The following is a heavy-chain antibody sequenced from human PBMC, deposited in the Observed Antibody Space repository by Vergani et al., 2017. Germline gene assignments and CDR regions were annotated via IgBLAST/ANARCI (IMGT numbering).Heavy chain of an antibody. V-gene: IGHV3-21*01. D-gene: IGHD2-15*01. J-gene: IGHJ4*02. CDR3: ARFARLGYCSGGSCFHFDY. CDR1: GFTFSSYS. CDR2: ISSSSSYI. Sequence: EVQLVESGGGLVKPGGSLRLSCAASGFTFSSYSMNWVRQAPGKGLEWVSFISSSSSYIYYADSVKGRFTISRDNAKNSLYLQMNSLRAEDTAVYYCARFARLGYCSGGSCFHFDYWGQGTLVTVSS.